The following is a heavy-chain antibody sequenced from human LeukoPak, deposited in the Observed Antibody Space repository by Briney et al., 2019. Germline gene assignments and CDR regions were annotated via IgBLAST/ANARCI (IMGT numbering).Heavy chain of an antibody. CDR1: GFTFSSYA. V-gene: IGHV3-30-3*01. CDR2: ISYDGSNK. CDR3: ARGPTYYYDSSGSY. Sequence: PGGSLRLSCAASGFTFSSYAMHRVRQAPGKGLEWVAVISYDGSNKYYADSVKGRFTISRDNSKNTLYLQMNSLRAEDTAVYYCARGPTYYYDSSGSYWGQGTLVTVSS. D-gene: IGHD3-22*01. J-gene: IGHJ4*02.